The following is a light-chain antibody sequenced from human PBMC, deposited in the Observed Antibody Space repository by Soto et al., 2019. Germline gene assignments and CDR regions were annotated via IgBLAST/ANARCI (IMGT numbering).Light chain of an antibody. CDR1: QDINTW. CDR2: DVS. Sequence: DLHMTQSPSTLSAFVGDRVTITCRATQDINTWLAWYQQKPGKAPRLLIYDVSTLQTGVPSRFSGRGSGTEATLIISSLQPDDVATFYCQQYFHYPVTFGRGTKVEIK. J-gene: IGKJ2*01. V-gene: IGKV1-5*01. CDR3: QQYFHYPVT.